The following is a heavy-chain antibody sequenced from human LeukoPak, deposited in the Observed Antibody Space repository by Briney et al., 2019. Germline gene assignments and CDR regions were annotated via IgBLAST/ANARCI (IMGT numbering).Heavy chain of an antibody. J-gene: IGHJ4*02. D-gene: IGHD3-22*01. CDR1: GFTFSSYG. CDR2: IWYDGSNK. Sequence: GGSLRLSCAASGFTFSSYGIHWVRQAPGKGLEWVALIWYDGSNKYYADSVKGRFTISRDNSKNTLYLQMNSLRAEDTAVYYCARDTRYYDGSGYYWLDYWGQGTLVTVSS. CDR3: ARDTRYYDGSGYYWLDY. V-gene: IGHV3-33*01.